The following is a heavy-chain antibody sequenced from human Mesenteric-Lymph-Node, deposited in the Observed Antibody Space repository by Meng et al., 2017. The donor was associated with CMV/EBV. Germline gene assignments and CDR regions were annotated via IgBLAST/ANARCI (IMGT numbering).Heavy chain of an antibody. CDR3: ARDEAFLWFGGLSD. CDR1: GFTFSDYE. Sequence: GESLKISCAGSGFTFSDYEITWVRQAPGKGLEWVSYISRSGNTIYYADSVKGRFTISRDNSKNTLYLQMKSLRAEDTAVYYCARDEAFLWFGGLSDWGQGTVVTVSS. V-gene: IGHV3-48*03. J-gene: IGHJ4*02. D-gene: IGHD3-10*01. CDR2: ISRSGNTI.